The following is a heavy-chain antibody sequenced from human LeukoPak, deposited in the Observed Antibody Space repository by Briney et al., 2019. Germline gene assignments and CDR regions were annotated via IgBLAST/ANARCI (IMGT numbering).Heavy chain of an antibody. CDR3: ARVEGYSYGYVFDY. Sequence: SETLSLTCAVYGGSFSGYYWSWIRQPPGKGLEWFGEINHSGSTNYNPPLKSRVTISLDTSKNQFSLKLSSVTAADTAVYYCARVEGYSYGYVFDYWGQGTLVTVSS. V-gene: IGHV4-34*01. D-gene: IGHD5-18*01. CDR1: GGSFSGYY. CDR2: INHSGST. J-gene: IGHJ4*02.